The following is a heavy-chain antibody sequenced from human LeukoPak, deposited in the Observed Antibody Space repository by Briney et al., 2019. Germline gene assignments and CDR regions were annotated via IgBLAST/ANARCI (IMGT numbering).Heavy chain of an antibody. CDR1: GCTFTGYY. CDR2: INPNSGCT. Sequence: ASVKVSCKASGCTFTGYYMHWVRQAPGQGLEWMGWINPNSGCTNYAQKFQGRVTMTRDTSISTAYMELSRLRSDDTAVYYCASGLRSFYGMDVWGQGTTVTVSS. CDR3: ASGLRSFYGMDV. J-gene: IGHJ6*02. V-gene: IGHV1-2*02. D-gene: IGHD4-17*01.